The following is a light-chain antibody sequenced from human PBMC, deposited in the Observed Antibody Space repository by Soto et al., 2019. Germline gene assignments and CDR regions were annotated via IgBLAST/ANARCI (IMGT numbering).Light chain of an antibody. Sequence: EILLTQSPVTLSVSPGARATLSCRASQSLTSNLAWYQQRPGQAPRLLIYDTSNRATDVPARFSGSGSGTEFTLTIARLQSEDFAVYYCQQYNHWPRMLSFGGGTRVEL. J-gene: IGKJ4*01. V-gene: IGKV3-15*01. CDR1: QSLTSN. CDR2: DTS. CDR3: QQYNHWPRMLS.